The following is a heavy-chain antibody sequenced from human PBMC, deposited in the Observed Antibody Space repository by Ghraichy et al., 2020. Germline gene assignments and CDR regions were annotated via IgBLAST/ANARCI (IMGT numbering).Heavy chain of an antibody. Sequence: GESLNISCAASGFTFSYYSMNWVRQAPGKGLEWVSHSSSTSSNIYYADSVKGRFTISRDSAKNSLYLEMNSLRDEDTAMYYCARGRSSSSWNLDYWGQGTLVTVSS. CDR2: SSSTSSNI. J-gene: IGHJ4*02. CDR1: GFTFSYYS. V-gene: IGHV3-48*02. CDR3: ARGRSSSSWNLDY. D-gene: IGHD6-13*01.